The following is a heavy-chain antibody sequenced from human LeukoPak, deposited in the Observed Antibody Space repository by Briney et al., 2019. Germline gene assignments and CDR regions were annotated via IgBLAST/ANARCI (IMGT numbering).Heavy chain of an antibody. CDR2: IRFDGTNE. V-gene: IGHV3-30*02. CDR1: GFTFNSYG. J-gene: IGHJ4*02. CDR3: AKVAGYDFWSGYFDY. Sequence: PGGSLRLSCAASGFTFNSYGMHWVRQAPGKGPEWVAFIRFDGTNENYADSVKGRFTISRDNSNNTLYLQMNSLRVDDTAVYYCAKVAGYDFWSGYFDYWGQGTLVTVSS. D-gene: IGHD3-3*01.